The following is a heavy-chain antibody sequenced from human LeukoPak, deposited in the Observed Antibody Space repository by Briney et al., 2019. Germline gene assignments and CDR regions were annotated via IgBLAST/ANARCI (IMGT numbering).Heavy chain of an antibody. V-gene: IGHV3-33*01. CDR1: GFTFSSYG. J-gene: IGHJ6*02. Sequence: PGGSLRLSCAASGFTFSSYGMHWVRQAPGKGLEWVAVIWYDGSNKYYADSVKGRFTISRDNSKNTLYLQMNSLRAEDTAVYYCARDRVVVVPAAKTTYYYYGMDVSGQGTTVTVSS. D-gene: IGHD2-2*01. CDR3: ARDRVVVVPAAKTTYYYYGMDV. CDR2: IWYDGSNK.